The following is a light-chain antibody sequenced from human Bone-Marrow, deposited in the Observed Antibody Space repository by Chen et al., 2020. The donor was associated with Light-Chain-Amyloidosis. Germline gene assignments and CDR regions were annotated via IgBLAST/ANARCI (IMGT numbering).Light chain of an antibody. Sequence: SALTQPASVSGSPGQSITISCTGTSSDVGSHNLVSWYQQHPGKAPKLMIYEVSKRPSGVSPRFSGSKSGNTASLTISGLQAEDEANYYCCSPHMFGGGTKVTVL. CDR1: SSDVGSHNL. CDR2: EVS. J-gene: IGLJ3*02. V-gene: IGLV2-23*02. CDR3: CSPHM.